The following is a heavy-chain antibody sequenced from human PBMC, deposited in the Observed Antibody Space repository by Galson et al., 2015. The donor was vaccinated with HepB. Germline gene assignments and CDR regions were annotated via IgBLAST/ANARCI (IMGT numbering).Heavy chain of an antibody. J-gene: IGHJ4*02. Sequence: SLRLSCAASGFTVSSNYMSWVRQAPGKGLEWVSAIGTAGDTYYPGSVKGRFTISRENAKNSLYLQMNSLRAGDTAVYYCARGSEGEFDYWGQGTLVTVSS. CDR3: ARGSEGEFDY. D-gene: IGHD3-16*01. V-gene: IGHV3-13*01. CDR2: IGTAGDT. CDR1: GFTVSSNY.